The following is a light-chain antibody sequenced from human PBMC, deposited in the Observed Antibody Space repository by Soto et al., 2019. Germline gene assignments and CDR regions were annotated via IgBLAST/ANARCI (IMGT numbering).Light chain of an antibody. J-gene: IGKJ4*01. CDR1: QSISTW. V-gene: IGKV1-5*01. CDR3: QQYYTYSLT. CDR2: DAS. Sequence: DIQMTQSPSTLSASVGDRVTITCRASQSISTWLAWYQQRPGQAPKLLIYDASSLEGGVPSRFSGSGSGTEFTFTISSLQPDDFATYYYQQYYTYSLTFGGGTRVEVK.